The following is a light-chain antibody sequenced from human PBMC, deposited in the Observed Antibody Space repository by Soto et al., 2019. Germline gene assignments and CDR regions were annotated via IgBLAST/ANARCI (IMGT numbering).Light chain of an antibody. Sequence: DIQMTQSPSSLSASVGDRLTITCRASQGISTYLNWYQQKPGKAPKLLIYAASTLQSGVPSRFSGSGSDTDFTLTISSLQHEDFESYSCQQNYSATWTLGQGTKVDIK. CDR2: AAS. J-gene: IGKJ1*01. V-gene: IGKV1-39*01. CDR3: QQNYSATWT. CDR1: QGISTY.